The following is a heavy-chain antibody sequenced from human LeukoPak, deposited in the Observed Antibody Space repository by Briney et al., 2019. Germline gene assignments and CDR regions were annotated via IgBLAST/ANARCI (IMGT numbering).Heavy chain of an antibody. CDR2: IYYSGST. Sequence: SETLSLTCTVSGGSISSYYWGWIRQPPGKGLEWIGSIYYSGSTYYNPSLKSRVTISVDTSKNQFSLKLSSVTAADTAVYYCASGAGFYSSSWSPFDYWGQGTLVTVSS. CDR3: ASGAGFYSSSWSPFDY. CDR1: GGSISSYY. D-gene: IGHD6-13*01. J-gene: IGHJ4*02. V-gene: IGHV4-39*07.